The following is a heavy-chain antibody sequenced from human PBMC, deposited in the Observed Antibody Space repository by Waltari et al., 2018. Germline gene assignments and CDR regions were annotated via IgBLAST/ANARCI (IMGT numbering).Heavy chain of an antibody. D-gene: IGHD6-19*01. CDR1: GYSISSGYY. CDR2: IYHSGGT. J-gene: IGHJ4*02. V-gene: IGHV4-38-2*01. CDR3: ARSVAVAGSFSY. Sequence: QVQLQESGPGLVTPSETLSLTCAVSGYSISSGYYWGWIRQPPGKGLEWIGSIYHSGGTYDNPSRKSRVTISVDTSKSQFSLKLSSVTAADTAVYYCARSVAVAGSFSYWGQGTLVTVSS.